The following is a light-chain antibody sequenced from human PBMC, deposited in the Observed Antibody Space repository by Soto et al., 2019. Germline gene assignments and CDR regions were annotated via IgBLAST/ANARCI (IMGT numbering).Light chain of an antibody. CDR1: SSNIGSKT. Sequence: QSVLTQAPSASGTPGQRVTISCSGSSSNIGSKTVNWYQQLPGMAPKLLIFNNHQRPSGVLDRFSGSKSGTSASLAISGLQSEDEADYYCAAWDDSLNACVFGTGTKLTVL. J-gene: IGLJ1*01. V-gene: IGLV1-44*01. CDR3: AAWDDSLNACV. CDR2: NNH.